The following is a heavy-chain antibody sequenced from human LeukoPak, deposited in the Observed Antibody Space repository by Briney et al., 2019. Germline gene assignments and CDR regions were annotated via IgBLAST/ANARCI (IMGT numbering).Heavy chain of an antibody. V-gene: IGHV1-69*06. D-gene: IGHD5-24*01. Sequence: ASVKVSCKASGGTFSSYAISWVRQAPGQGLEWMGGIIPIFGTANYAQEFQGRVTITADKSTSTAYMELSSLRSEDTAVYYCARVKMATISPFDYWGQGTLVTVSS. J-gene: IGHJ4*02. CDR3: ARVKMATISPFDY. CDR2: IIPIFGTA. CDR1: GGTFSSYA.